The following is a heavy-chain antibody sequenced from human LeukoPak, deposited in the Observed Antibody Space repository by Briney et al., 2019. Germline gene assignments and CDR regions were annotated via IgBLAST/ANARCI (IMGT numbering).Heavy chain of an antibody. CDR2: ISYDGSNK. V-gene: IGHV3-30*03. D-gene: IGHD2-2*02. CDR1: GFTFSSYG. Sequence: PGGSLRLSCAASGFTFSSYGMHRVRQAPGKGLEWVAVISYDGSNKYYADSVKGRFTISRDNAKNSLYLQMNSLRAEDTAVYYCARPARYQLLYEEDYYYGMDVWGQGTTVTVSS. J-gene: IGHJ6*02. CDR3: ARPARYQLLYEEDYYYGMDV.